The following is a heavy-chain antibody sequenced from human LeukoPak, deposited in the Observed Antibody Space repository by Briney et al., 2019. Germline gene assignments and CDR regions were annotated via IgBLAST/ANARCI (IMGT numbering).Heavy chain of an antibody. Sequence: ASVTVSCKASGYTFTSYGISWVRQAPGQGLEWMGWISAYNGNTNYAQKLQGRVTMTTDTSTSTAYMELRSLRSDDTAVYYCARDLGSIVSSSFDYWGQGTLVTVSS. CDR3: ARDLGSIVSSSFDY. CDR2: ISAYNGNT. CDR1: GYTFTSYG. V-gene: IGHV1-18*01. J-gene: IGHJ4*02. D-gene: IGHD2-21*01.